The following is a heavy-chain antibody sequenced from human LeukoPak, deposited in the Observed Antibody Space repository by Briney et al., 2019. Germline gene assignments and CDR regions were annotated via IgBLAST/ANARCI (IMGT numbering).Heavy chain of an antibody. D-gene: IGHD5-18*01. V-gene: IGHV3-21*01. CDR2: ISSSSSYI. CDR1: GLTFSSYS. CDR3: AREGVGYSYGPLRNYGMDV. J-gene: IGHJ6*02. Sequence: PGGSLTLSCAASGLTFSSYSMNWVRQAPGKGLEWVSSISSSSSYIHYADSVKGRFTISRDNAKNSLYLQMNSLRAEDTAVYYCAREGVGYSYGPLRNYGMDVWGQGTTVTVSS.